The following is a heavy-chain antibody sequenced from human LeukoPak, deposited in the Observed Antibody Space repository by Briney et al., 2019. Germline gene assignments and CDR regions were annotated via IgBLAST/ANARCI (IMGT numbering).Heavy chain of an antibody. Sequence: NHGESLKISCKGSGYSFTSYWIGWVRQMPGKGLEWMGIINPRDSDTKYSPSFQGQVSISVDKSITTAYLQWSSLKASDIAIYYCAKQSVDGRYTFDYWGQGTLVTVSS. CDR3: AKQSVDGRYTFDY. CDR1: GYSFTSYW. CDR2: INPRDSDT. D-gene: IGHD3-16*02. V-gene: IGHV5-51*01. J-gene: IGHJ4*02.